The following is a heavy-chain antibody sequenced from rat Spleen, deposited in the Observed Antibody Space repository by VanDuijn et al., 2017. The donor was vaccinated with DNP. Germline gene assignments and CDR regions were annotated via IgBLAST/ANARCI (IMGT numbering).Heavy chain of an antibody. CDR3: ARGVYYYSATYWYFDF. D-gene: IGHD1-1*01. Sequence: EVHLVESGGGLVQPGRSLKLSCAASGFTFSDYYMAWVRQAPTKGLEWVASISTSGGSTYYRDSVKGRFTISRDNAKTTLYLQMNSLRSEATATYYCARGVYYYSATYWYFDFWGPGTMVTVSS. CDR1: GFTFSDYY. CDR2: ISTSGGST. J-gene: IGHJ1*01. V-gene: IGHV5S23*01.